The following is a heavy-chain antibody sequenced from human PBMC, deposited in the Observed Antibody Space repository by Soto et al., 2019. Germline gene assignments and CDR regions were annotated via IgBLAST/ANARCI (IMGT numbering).Heavy chain of an antibody. CDR2: ISYDGSNK. Sequence: QVQLVESGGGVVQPGRSLRLSCAASGFTFSSYGMHWVRQAPGKGLEWVAVISYDGSNKYYADSVKGRFTISRDNSKNTXXLXMNXLKAEDTAVYYCAKGPPGIAAAAAGEQHMDWYFDLWGRGTLVTVSS. CDR1: GFTFSSYG. CDR3: AKGPPGIAAAAAGEQHMDWYFDL. D-gene: IGHD6-13*01. V-gene: IGHV3-30*18. J-gene: IGHJ2*01.